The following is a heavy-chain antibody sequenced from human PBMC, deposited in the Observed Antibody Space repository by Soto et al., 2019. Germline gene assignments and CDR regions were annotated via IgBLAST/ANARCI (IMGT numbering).Heavy chain of an antibody. J-gene: IGHJ6*02. CDR3: ARFGSAPYYYYGVDV. Sequence: QVQLVQSETEVKKPGASVKVSCKASGYIFTNYDITWVRQAPGQGLEWMGWVSGYTGNTKYAQKFQDRVTMTTDTSTSTVYMELRSLLSDETAVYYCARFGSAPYYYYGVDVWGQGTTVFVSS. D-gene: IGHD3-10*01. V-gene: IGHV1-18*01. CDR1: GYIFTNYD. CDR2: VSGYTGNT.